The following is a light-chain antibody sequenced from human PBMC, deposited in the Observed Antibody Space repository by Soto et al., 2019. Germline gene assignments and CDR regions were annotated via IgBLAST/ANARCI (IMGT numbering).Light chain of an antibody. CDR1: QDIASY. V-gene: IGKV1-9*01. CDR2: AAS. CDR3: QQYGTSPMYT. J-gene: IGKJ2*01. Sequence: IQLTQSPSSLSASIGDRVTITCRASQDIASYLAWYQQKPGNAPKLLIYAASTLHSGVPSRFSGSGSGTEFTLAISRLEPEDFAVYYCQQYGTSPMYTFGQGTKLEIK.